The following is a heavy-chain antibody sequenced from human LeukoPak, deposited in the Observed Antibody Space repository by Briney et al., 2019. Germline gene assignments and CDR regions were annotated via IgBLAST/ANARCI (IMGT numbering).Heavy chain of an antibody. CDR1: GFTFSSYG. CDR3: AKDPTAGDAFDI. CDR2: ISYDGSNK. J-gene: IGHJ3*02. V-gene: IGHV3-30*18. Sequence: GGSLRFSCAASGFTFSSYGTHWVRQAPGKGLEWVAVISYDGSNKYYADSVKGRFTISRDNSKNTLYLQMNSLRAEDTAVYYCAKDPTAGDAFDIWGQGTMVTVSS.